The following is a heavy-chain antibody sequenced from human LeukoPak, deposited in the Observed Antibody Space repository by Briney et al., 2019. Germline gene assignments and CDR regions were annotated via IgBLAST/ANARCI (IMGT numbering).Heavy chain of an antibody. CDR1: GFTFSTSG. Sequence: TGGSLRLSCAASGFTFSTSGMSWVRQAPGKGLEWVANIKQDGSEKYYVDSVKGRFTISRDNAKNSLFLLLSSLRAEDTAVYYCARGPRHFDLWGRGTLVTVSS. CDR3: ARGPRHFDL. CDR2: IKQDGSEK. V-gene: IGHV3-7*01. J-gene: IGHJ2*01.